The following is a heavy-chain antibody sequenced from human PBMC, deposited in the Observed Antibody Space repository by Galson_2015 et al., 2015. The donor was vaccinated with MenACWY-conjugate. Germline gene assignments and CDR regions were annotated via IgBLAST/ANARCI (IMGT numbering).Heavy chain of an antibody. J-gene: IGHJ4*02. V-gene: IGHV4-4*02. Sequence: LSLTCSVSGGSISSSNWWSWVRQPPGKGLEWIGEIYHSGSTNYNPSLKSRVSISVDKSKNQFSLKLSSVTAADTAVYYCARRGPGSDFWSGYYSFDYWGQGTLVTVSS. D-gene: IGHD3-3*01. CDR3: ARRGPGSDFWSGYYSFDY. CDR2: IYHSGST. CDR1: GGSISSSNW.